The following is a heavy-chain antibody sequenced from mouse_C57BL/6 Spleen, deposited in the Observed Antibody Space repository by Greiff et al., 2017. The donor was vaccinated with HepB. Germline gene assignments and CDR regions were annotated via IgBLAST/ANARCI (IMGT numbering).Heavy chain of an antibody. J-gene: IGHJ1*03. CDR2: IGPGSGST. V-gene: IGHV1-77*01. CDR1: GYTFTDYY. Sequence: QVHVKQSGAELVKPGASVKISCKASGYTFTDYYINWVKQRPGQGLEWIGKIGPGSGSTYYNEKFKGKATLTADKSSSTAYMQLSSLTSEDSAVYFCAKISTITTVVSYWYFDVWGTGTTVTVSS. D-gene: IGHD1-1*01. CDR3: AKISTITTVVSYWYFDV.